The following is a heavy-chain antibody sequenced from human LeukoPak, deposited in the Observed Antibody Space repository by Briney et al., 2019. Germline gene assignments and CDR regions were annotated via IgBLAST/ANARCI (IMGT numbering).Heavy chain of an antibody. J-gene: IGHJ4*02. Sequence: GGSLRLSCAASGFTFDDYTMHWVRQAPGKGLEWVSLISWDGGSTYYADSVKGRFTISRDNSKNSLYLQMNSLRTEDTALYYCAKIADSSGYYHVPGDYWGQGTLVTVSS. V-gene: IGHV3-43*01. CDR3: AKIADSSGYYHVPGDY. D-gene: IGHD3-22*01. CDR1: GFTFDDYT. CDR2: ISWDGGST.